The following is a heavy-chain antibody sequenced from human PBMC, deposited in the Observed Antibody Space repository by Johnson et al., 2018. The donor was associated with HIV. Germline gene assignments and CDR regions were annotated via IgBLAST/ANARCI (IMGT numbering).Heavy chain of an antibody. Sequence: QVQLVESGGGVVQPGRSLRLSCAASGFAFSSYGIHWVRQAPGKGPEWVAVISFDGNIKKYADSVQGRFTISRDNSKNTLNLQMNTLRAEDTAVYYCARGTITLIRGVIGFDIWGQGTMVTVSS. J-gene: IGHJ3*02. CDR3: ARGTITLIRGVIGFDI. CDR1: GFAFSSYG. D-gene: IGHD3-10*01. V-gene: IGHV3-33*08. CDR2: ISFDGNIK.